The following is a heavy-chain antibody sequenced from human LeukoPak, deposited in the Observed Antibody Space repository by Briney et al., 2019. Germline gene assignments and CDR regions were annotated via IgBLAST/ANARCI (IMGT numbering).Heavy chain of an antibody. CDR3: ARVSYGWDSYYYYMDV. CDR2: IYYSGST. D-gene: IGHD5-18*01. Sequence: SETLSLTCTVSGGSISSYYWSWIRQPPGKGLERIGYIYYSGSTNYNPSLKSRVTISVDTSKNQFSLRLSSVTAADTAVYYCARVSYGWDSYYYYMDVWGKGTTVTVSS. V-gene: IGHV4-59*01. J-gene: IGHJ6*03. CDR1: GGSISSYY.